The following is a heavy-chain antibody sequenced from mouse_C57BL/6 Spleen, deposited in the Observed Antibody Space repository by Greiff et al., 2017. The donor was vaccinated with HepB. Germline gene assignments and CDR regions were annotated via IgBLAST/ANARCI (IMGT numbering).Heavy chain of an antibody. J-gene: IGHJ4*01. Sequence: EVHLVESGGGLVKPGGSLKLSCAASGFTFSDYGMHWVRQAPEKGLEWVAYLSSGSSTIYYADTVKGRFTVSRDKAKNTLFLQMTSLRSEDTAMYYCARDDYDDAMDYWGQGTSVTVSS. V-gene: IGHV5-17*01. D-gene: IGHD2-4*01. CDR1: GFTFSDYG. CDR2: LSSGSSTI. CDR3: ARDDYDDAMDY.